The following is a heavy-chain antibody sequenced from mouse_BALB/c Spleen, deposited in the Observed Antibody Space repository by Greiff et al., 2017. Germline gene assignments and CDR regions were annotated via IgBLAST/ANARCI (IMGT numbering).Heavy chain of an antibody. Sequence: QVQLKQPGAELVKPGASVKLSCKASGYTFTSYWMHWVKQRPGQGLEWIGEINPSNGRTNYNEKFKSKATLTVDKSSSTAYMQLSSLTSEDSAVYYCARTGTDGYSAWFAYWGQGTLVTVSA. CDR2: INPSNGRT. CDR3: ARTGTDGYSAWFAY. J-gene: IGHJ3*01. D-gene: IGHD2-3*01. V-gene: IGHV1S81*02. CDR1: GYTFTSYW.